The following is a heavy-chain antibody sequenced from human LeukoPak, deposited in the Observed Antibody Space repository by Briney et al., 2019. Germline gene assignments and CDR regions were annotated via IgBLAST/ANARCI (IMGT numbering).Heavy chain of an antibody. Sequence: PSETLSLTCTVSGGSISNYYWSWIRQPPGKGLEWIGYIYYSVSTNYNPSLKSRVIISVDTSKNQFSLKLSPVAAADTAVYYCARDYGDYFDYWGQGTLVTVSS. D-gene: IGHD4-17*01. CDR3: ARDYGDYFDY. V-gene: IGHV4-59*01. CDR1: GGSISNYY. J-gene: IGHJ4*02. CDR2: IYYSVST.